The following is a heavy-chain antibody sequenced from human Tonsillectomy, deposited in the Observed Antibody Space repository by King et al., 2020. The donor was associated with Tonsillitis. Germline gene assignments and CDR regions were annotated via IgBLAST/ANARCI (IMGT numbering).Heavy chain of an antibody. CDR1: GFTFDDYA. J-gene: IGHJ4*02. D-gene: IGHD1/OR15-1a*01. CDR3: AKGQNKYYFDY. Sequence: VQLVESGGGLVQPGRSLRLSCAASGFTFDDYAMNWVRQVTGKGLEWVSGISWNSGSIAYADSVKGRFTISRDNTKKSLYLQMNSLRAEDTALYYCAKGQNKYYFDYWGQGTLVTVSS. V-gene: IGHV3-9*01. CDR2: ISWNSGSI.